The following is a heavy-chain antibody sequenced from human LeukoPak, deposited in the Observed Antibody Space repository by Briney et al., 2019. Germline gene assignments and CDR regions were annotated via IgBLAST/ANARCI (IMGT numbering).Heavy chain of an antibody. CDR3: ARGGYSYPY. CDR2: INHDGSDK. D-gene: IGHD5-18*01. Sequence: GRSLRLSCAASGFTFSDYWMSWVRQAPGKGLEWVANINHDGSDKYSVDSVKGRFTISRDNAKNSPYLQMNSLRVEDTAVYFCARGGYSYPYWGRGTLVTVSS. CDR1: GFTFSDYW. V-gene: IGHV3-7*04. J-gene: IGHJ4*02.